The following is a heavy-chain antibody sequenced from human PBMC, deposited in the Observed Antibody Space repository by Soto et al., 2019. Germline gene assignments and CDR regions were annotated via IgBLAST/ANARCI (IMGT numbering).Heavy chain of an antibody. V-gene: IGHV3-48*02. J-gene: IGHJ6*02. Sequence: EGQLVESGGNLVRPGGSLRLSCAASGFVFSTYSMNWVRQAPGKGLEWISYISSTSGTIYYADSVKGRFTIFRHNAKNSLFRQTNGLRDDDTAVYYCANQKIRFSVAGTLYGLGVWGQGTTVTVSS. D-gene: IGHD6-19*01. CDR1: GFVFSTYS. CDR3: ANQKIRFSVAGTLYGLGV. CDR2: ISSTSGTI.